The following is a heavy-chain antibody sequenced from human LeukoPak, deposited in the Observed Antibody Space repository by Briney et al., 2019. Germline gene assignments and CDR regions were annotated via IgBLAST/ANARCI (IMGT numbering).Heavy chain of an antibody. D-gene: IGHD3-10*01. J-gene: IGHJ5*02. CDR3: ARDPSYGSGSFRWFDP. Sequence: GGSLRLSCAASGFIFSTYEMNWVRQAPGKGLEWVSYISRSGDTIYYADSVKGRFTISRDNAENSLYLQMDSLRAEDTAVYYCARDPSYGSGSFRWFDPWGQGTLVTVSS. CDR2: ISRSGDTI. CDR1: GFIFSTYE. V-gene: IGHV3-48*03.